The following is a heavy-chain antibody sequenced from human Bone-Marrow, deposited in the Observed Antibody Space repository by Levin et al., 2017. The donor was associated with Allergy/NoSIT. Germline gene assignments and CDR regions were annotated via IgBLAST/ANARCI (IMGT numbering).Heavy chain of an antibody. D-gene: IGHD5-12*01. J-gene: IGHJ3*02. CDR2: INPYSGAT. Sequence: ASVKVSCKASGYALIGRYLHWVRQAPGQGLEWMGWINPYSGATNYAPKFQGRVTLTRDTSINTAYMDLTNLGSDDTALYYCARNSVKYSGSDLYFFGGNGALDIWGQGTMVSVSS. V-gene: IGHV1-2*02. CDR1: GYALIGRY. CDR3: ARNSVKYSGSDLYFFGGNGALDI.